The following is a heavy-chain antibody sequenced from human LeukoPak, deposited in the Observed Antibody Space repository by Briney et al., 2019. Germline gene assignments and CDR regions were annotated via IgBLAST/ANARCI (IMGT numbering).Heavy chain of an antibody. D-gene: IGHD3-22*01. J-gene: IGHJ4*02. CDR1: GFTLSSYW. Sequence: GGSLRLSCAASGFTLSSYWMNWVRQAPGKGLEGLANIKQDGSEKYYVDSVKGRFTISRDNAQNSLYLQVNSLRAEDTAVYYCARSRFYFDGTAYYPGSFDSWGQGTLVTFSS. CDR2: IKQDGSEK. V-gene: IGHV3-7*01. CDR3: ARSRFYFDGTAYYPGSFDS.